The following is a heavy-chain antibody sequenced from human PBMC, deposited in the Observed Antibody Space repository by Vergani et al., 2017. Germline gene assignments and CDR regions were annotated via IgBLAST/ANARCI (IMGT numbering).Heavy chain of an antibody. CDR3: ARSIVSRNPPDYFDN. J-gene: IGHJ4*02. CDR2: IYYSGST. CDR1: GGSISSYY. V-gene: IGHV4-59*01. Sequence: QVQLQESGPGLVKPSETLSPTCTVSGGSISSYYWSWIRQPPGKGLEWIGYIYYSGSTNYNPSLKSRVTISVDTSKNQFSLMLSSVTVADTAVYYCARSIVSRNPPDYFDNWGQGTLVTVSS. D-gene: IGHD1-14*01.